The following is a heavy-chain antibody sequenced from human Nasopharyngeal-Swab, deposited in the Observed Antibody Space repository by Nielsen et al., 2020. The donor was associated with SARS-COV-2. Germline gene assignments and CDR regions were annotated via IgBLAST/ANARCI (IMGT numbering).Heavy chain of an antibody. V-gene: IGHV3-33*01. CDR2: IRPGGDSR. CDR3: ARDGPNWNLDY. D-gene: IGHD1-1*01. J-gene: IGHJ4*02. CDR1: GFTVSRYG. Sequence: GESLKISCAVSGFTVSRYGFHRVRQAPGKGLEWVAVIRPGGDSRIYGDSMKGRFAVSRDNSKNTLYLQIDDLRSEDTAVYYCARDGPNWNLDYWGQGTLVTVSS.